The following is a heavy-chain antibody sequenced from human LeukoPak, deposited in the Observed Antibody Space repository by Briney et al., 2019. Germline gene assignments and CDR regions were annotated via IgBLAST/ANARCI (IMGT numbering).Heavy chain of an antibody. J-gene: IGHJ4*02. CDR2: INWNGGST. D-gene: IGHD2-15*01. CDR1: GFTFDDYG. CDR3: ARVGSEEGYYFDY. V-gene: IGHV3-20*04. Sequence: PGXSLRLSCAASGFTFDDYGMSWVRQVPGKGLEWVSGINWNGGSTVYADSVKGRFTISRDNAKNSLYLQMNSLRAEDTALYYCARVGSEEGYYFDYWGQGTLVTVSS.